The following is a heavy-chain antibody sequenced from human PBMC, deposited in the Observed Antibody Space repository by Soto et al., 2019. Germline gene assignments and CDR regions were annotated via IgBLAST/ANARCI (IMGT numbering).Heavy chain of an antibody. CDR2: IIPISGTA. D-gene: IGHD3-9*01. CDR3: ARESYYDILTGYSSYGMDV. V-gene: IGHV1-69*12. Sequence: QVQLVQSGAEVKKPGSSVKVSCKASGGTFSSYAISWVRQAPGQGLEWMGGIIPISGTANYAQKFQGRVTNTADESTSPAYMELSSLRSEDTAVYYCARESYYDILTGYSSYGMDVWGQGTTVTVSS. J-gene: IGHJ6*02. CDR1: GGTFSSYA.